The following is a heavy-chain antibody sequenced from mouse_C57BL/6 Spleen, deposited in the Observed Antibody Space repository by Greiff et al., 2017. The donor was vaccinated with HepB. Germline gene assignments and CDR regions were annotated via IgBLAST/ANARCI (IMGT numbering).Heavy chain of an antibody. D-gene: IGHD2-13*01. CDR1: GFSLTSYG. J-gene: IGHJ3*01. CDR3: AKEEDYFAY. Sequence: VQLQQSGPGLVQPSQSLSITCTVSGFSLTSYGVHWVRQSPGKGLEWLGVIWRGGSTDYNAAFMSRLSLTKDNSKSQVFFKMNSLQADDTAIYYCAKEEDYFAYWGQGTLVTVAA. V-gene: IGHV2-5*01. CDR2: IWRGGST.